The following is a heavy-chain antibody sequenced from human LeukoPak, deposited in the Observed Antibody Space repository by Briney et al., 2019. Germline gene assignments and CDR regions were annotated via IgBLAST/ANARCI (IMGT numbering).Heavy chain of an antibody. CDR1: GFTFSSYG. CDR3: AKDGTSVATAGSHFDY. J-gene: IGHJ4*02. Sequence: GGSLRLSCAASGFTFSSYGMQWVRQAPGKGLEWVAVISYDGSNKYYADSVKGRFTISRDNSKNTLHLQMNSLRAEDTAVYYCAKDGTSVATAGSHFDYRGQGTLVTVSS. D-gene: IGHD6-13*01. V-gene: IGHV3-30*18. CDR2: ISYDGSNK.